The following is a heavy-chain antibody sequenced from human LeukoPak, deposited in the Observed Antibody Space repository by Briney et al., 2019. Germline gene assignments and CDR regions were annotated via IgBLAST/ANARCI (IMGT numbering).Heavy chain of an antibody. Sequence: PSETLSLTCTVSGGSFGSSSYYWGWIRQPPGKGLVWIGSIFRTGSTYYSASLKSRVSISVDTSKNHIALKLTSVTAADTAVYFCARRVGFYGSGSLNYFDPWGQGILVSVSS. CDR1: GGSFGSSSYY. CDR3: ARRVGFYGSGSLNYFDP. J-gene: IGHJ5*01. CDR2: IFRTGST. D-gene: IGHD3-10*01. V-gene: IGHV4-39*02.